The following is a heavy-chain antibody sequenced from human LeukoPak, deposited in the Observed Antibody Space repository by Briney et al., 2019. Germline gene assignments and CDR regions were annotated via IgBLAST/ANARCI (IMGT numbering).Heavy chain of an antibody. D-gene: IGHD3-10*01. CDR2: ISAYNGNT. CDR1: GGTFSSYA. V-gene: IGHV1-18*01. CDR3: ARRFGITMVRGVVGRKYNWFDP. J-gene: IGHJ5*02. Sequence: ASVKVSCKASGGTFSSYAISWVRQAPGQGLEWMGWISAYNGNTNYAQKFQGRFTLTSDASSNTIYMELSSLRSDDTAVYYCARRFGITMVRGVVGRKYNWFDPWGQGTLVTVSS.